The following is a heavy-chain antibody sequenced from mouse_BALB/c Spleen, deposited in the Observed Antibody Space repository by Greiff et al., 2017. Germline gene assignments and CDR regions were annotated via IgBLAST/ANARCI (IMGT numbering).Heavy chain of an antibody. Sequence: EVKLMESGPSLVKPSQTLSLTCSVTGDSITSGYWNWIRKFPGNKLEYMGYISYSGSTYYNPSLKSRISITRDTSKNQYYLQLNSVTTEDTATYYCARYYDYAYAMDYWGQGTSVTVSS. D-gene: IGHD2-4*01. CDR2: ISYSGST. V-gene: IGHV3-8*02. CDR1: GDSITSGY. J-gene: IGHJ4*01. CDR3: ARYYDYAYAMDY.